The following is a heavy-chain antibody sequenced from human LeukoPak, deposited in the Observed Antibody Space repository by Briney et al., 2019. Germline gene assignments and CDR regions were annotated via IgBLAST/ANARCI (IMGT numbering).Heavy chain of an antibody. CDR3: ARGISGSYEATLDY. CDR2: IFHSGST. J-gene: IGHJ4*02. D-gene: IGHD1-26*01. V-gene: IGHV4-4*02. CDR1: GGSIGASVNSPNW. Sequence: SGTLSLTCAGSGGSIGASVNSPNWWSWVRQPPGKGLEWIGEIFHSGSTNYNPSLKSRVTMSVDKSKNRFSLNLTSVTAADTAVYFCARGISGSYEATLDYWGQGTLVTVSS.